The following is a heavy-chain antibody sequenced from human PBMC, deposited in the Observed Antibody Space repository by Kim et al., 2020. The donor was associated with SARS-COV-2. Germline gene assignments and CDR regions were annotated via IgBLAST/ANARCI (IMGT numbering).Heavy chain of an antibody. D-gene: IGHD5-12*01. CDR3: ARGRGYSGYGGGSDY. CDR1: GGSFSGYY. J-gene: IGHJ4*02. V-gene: IGHV4-34*01. CDR2: INHSGST. Sequence: SETLSLTCAVYGGSFSGYYWSWIRQPPGKGLEWIGEINHSGSTNYNPSLKSRVTISVDTSKNQFSLKLSSVTAADTAVYYCARGRGYSGYGGGSDYWGQGTLVTVSS.